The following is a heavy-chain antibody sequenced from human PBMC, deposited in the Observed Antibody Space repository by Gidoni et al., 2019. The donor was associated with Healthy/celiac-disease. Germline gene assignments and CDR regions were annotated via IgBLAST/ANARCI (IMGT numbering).Heavy chain of an antibody. D-gene: IGHD2-2*02. CDR3: ARVDTHDAFDI. Sequence: QVQLVESGGGVVQPGRSLRLSCAASGFTFSSYAMHWVRQAPGKGLEWVAVISYDGSNEYYADSVKGRFTISRDNSKNTLYLQMNSLRAEDTAVYYCARVDTHDAFDIWGQGTMVTVSS. J-gene: IGHJ3*02. V-gene: IGHV3-30-3*01. CDR1: GFTFSSYA. CDR2: ISYDGSNE.